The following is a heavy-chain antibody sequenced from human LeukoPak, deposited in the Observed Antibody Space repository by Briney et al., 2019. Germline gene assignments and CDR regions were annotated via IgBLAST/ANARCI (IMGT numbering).Heavy chain of an antibody. CDR3: ATGGIVVVPTAPWAGFDY. CDR2: IKSKANGGKT. J-gene: IGHJ4*02. D-gene: IGHD2-2*01. Sequence: GGSLRLSCVVSGLTFSDAWMNWVRQAPGKGLEWVGRIKSKANGGKTEYDAPVKGRFTISRDDSKNTLYLQMNSLKTEDTAVYYCATGGIVVVPTAPWAGFDYWGQGTLVTVSS. CDR1: GLTFSDAW. V-gene: IGHV3-15*01.